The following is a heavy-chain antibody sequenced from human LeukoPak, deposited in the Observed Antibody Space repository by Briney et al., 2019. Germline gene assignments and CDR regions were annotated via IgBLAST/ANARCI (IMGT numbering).Heavy chain of an antibody. V-gene: IGHV4-34*01. D-gene: IGHD3-9*01. CDR2: INHSGST. CDR1: GGSFSGYY. CDR3: ARPYYDILTGYYTYYFDY. J-gene: IGHJ4*02. Sequence: SETLSLTCAVYGGSFSGYYWSWIRQPPGKGLEWIGEINHSGSTNYNPSLKSRVTISVDTSKNQFSLKLSSVTAADTAVYYCARPYYDILTGYYTYYFDYWGQGTLVTVSS.